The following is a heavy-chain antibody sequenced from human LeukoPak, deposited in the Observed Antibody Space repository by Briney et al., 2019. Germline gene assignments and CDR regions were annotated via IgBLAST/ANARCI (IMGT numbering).Heavy chain of an antibody. Sequence: ASVKVSCKASGYTFTGYYMHWVRQAPGQGLEWMGWINPNSGVTNYAQKFQGRVTMTRDTSISTAYMELSRLRSDDTAVYYCARVPFQPRILGGTARGGRNLNDAFDIWGQGTMVTVSS. CDR2: INPNSGVT. V-gene: IGHV1-2*02. CDR3: ARVPFQPRILGGTARGGRNLNDAFDI. D-gene: IGHD2-21*02. J-gene: IGHJ3*02. CDR1: GYTFTGYY.